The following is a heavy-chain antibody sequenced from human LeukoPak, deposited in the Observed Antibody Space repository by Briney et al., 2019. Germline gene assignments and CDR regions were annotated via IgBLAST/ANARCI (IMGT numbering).Heavy chain of an antibody. V-gene: IGHV3-23*01. CDR1: GFTFTSYA. Sequence: GGSLRLSCAASGFTFTSYAMSWVRQAPGKGLEWVSVISGGGSSTYYADSVKGRFTISRDNSKNTLYLQMNSLRGEDTAVYYCAKESGQLDVWGKGTTVTVSS. J-gene: IGHJ6*04. CDR2: ISGGGSST. D-gene: IGHD3-3*01. CDR3: AKESGQLDV.